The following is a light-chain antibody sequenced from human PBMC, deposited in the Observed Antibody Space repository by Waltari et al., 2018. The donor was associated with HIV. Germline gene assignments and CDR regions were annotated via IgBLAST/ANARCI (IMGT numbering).Light chain of an antibody. CDR2: AAS. V-gene: IGKV1-39*01. CDR1: QDIGNY. CDR3: QQSYSTSWT. Sequence: DIQLTQSSSSLSASVGDRVTITCRASQDIGNYLNWYQQKPGRAPKVLIYAASSLQSGVPSRFSGSRSGTDFTLTSSSLQPEDFATYYCQQSYSTSWTFGPGTKVEI. J-gene: IGKJ1*01.